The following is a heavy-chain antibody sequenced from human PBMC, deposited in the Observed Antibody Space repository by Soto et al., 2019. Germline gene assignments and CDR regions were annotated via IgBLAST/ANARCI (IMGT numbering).Heavy chain of an antibody. V-gene: IGHV4-59*12. CDR1: GGSISSYY. CDR3: ARDRDYYDSSGHYHYYYYGMDV. J-gene: IGHJ6*02. Sequence: PSETLSLTCTVSGGSISSYYWNWIRQPPGKGLEWIGNIFYSGSTYYNPSLKTRITISVDTSKNQFSLRLSSVTAADTAVYYCARDRDYYDSSGHYHYYYYGMDVWGQGTTVTVSS. CDR2: IFYSGST. D-gene: IGHD3-22*01.